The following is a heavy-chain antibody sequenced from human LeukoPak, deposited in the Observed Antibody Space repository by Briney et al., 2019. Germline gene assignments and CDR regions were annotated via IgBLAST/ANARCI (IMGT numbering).Heavy chain of an antibody. CDR1: GYTFIGYY. CDR2: IDPKNGGT. CDR3: VRDSMVSADY. Sequence: ASVKVSCKASGYTFIGYYVHWVRQAPGQGLEWMGRIDPKNGGTSYAQKFQGRVTMTRDTSITTAYMDLSSLRSDDTAVYYCVRDSMVSADYGGQGTLVTVSS. D-gene: IGHD3-10*01. J-gene: IGHJ4*02. V-gene: IGHV1-2*06.